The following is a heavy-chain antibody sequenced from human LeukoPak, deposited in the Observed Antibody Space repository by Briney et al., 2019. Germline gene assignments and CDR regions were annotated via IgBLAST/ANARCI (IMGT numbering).Heavy chain of an antibody. CDR2: MYSGGNT. CDR1: GFTVSSNY. V-gene: IGHV3-53*01. D-gene: IGHD3-10*01. J-gene: IGHJ6*02. Sequence: GGSLRLSCAASGFTVSSNYMSWVRQAPGKGLEWVSVMYSGGNTYYADSVKGRFTISRDNSKNTLHLQMNSLRAEDTAVYYCARPSEVEAMVPYYYYYGMDVWGQGTTVTVSS. CDR3: ARPSEVEAMVPYYYYYGMDV.